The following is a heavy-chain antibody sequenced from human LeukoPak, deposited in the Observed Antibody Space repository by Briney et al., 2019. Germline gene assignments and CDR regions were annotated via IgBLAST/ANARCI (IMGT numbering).Heavy chain of an antibody. D-gene: IGHD3-22*01. CDR3: ARGSYYYDSSGYDY. V-gene: IGHV1-18*04. Sequence: ASVKVSCKASGYTFSSYGISWVRQAPGQGLEWMGWIITYNTNTHYAQKFQGRVIITTDTAASTAYMELRSLRSDDTAVYYCARGSYYYDSSGYDYWGQGTLVTVSS. CDR1: GYTFSSYG. CDR2: IITYNTNT. J-gene: IGHJ4*02.